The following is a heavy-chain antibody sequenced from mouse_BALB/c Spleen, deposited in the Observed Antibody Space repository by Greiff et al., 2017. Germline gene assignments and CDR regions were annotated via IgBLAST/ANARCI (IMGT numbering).Heavy chain of an antibody. J-gene: IGHJ4*01. CDR3: ARSGWGAMEY. Sequence: EVQLQESGPGLVKPSQSLSLTCTVTGYSITSDYAWNWIRQFPGNKLEWMGYISYSGSTSYNPSLKSRISITRDTSKNQFFLQLNSVTTEDTATYYCARSGWGAMEYWGQGTSVTVAS. D-gene: IGHD1-3*01. CDR2: ISYSGST. V-gene: IGHV3-2*02. CDR1: GYSITSDYA.